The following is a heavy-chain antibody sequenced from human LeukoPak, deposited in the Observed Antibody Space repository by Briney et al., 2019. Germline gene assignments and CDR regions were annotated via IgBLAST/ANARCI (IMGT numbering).Heavy chain of an antibody. CDR1: GGTFSSYT. J-gene: IGHJ2*01. Sequence: SVKVSCKASGGTFSSYTISWVRQAPGQGLEWMGRIIPILGIANYAQKFQGRVTVTADKSTSTAYMELSSLRSEDTAVYYCARVPGYCSSTSCSDWYFDLWGRGTLVTVSS. CDR2: IIPILGIA. CDR3: ARVPGYCSSTSCSDWYFDL. D-gene: IGHD2-2*01. V-gene: IGHV1-69*02.